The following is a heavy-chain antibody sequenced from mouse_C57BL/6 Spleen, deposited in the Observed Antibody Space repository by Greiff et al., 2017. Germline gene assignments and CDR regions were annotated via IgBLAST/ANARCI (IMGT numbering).Heavy chain of an antibody. Sequence: DVQLVESGGGLVKPGGSLKLSCAASGFTFSDYGMLWVRQAPEKGLEWVAYISSGSSTIYYAATVTGRFTISRDNAKNTLFLQMTSLRSEDTAMYYCARRRDGYDEGHWYFDVWGTGTTVTVSS. CDR2: ISSGSSTI. J-gene: IGHJ1*03. V-gene: IGHV5-17*01. D-gene: IGHD2-2*01. CDR3: ARRRDGYDEGHWYFDV. CDR1: GFTFSDYG.